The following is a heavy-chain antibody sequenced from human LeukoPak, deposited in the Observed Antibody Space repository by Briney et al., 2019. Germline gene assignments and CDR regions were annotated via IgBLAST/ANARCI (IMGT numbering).Heavy chain of an antibody. CDR3: ARHRFASPLDS. D-gene: IGHD2-21*01. CDR1: GVSTSSSY. V-gene: IGHV4-59*08. CDR2: IFHTGDS. Sequence: SETLSLTCNVSGVSTSSSYRSWIRQPPGKGLEWIGYIFHTGDSNHNPSLKRRASISLDTSRDQITLRLTSVTAADTAVYYCARHRFASPLDSWGQGTLVTVSS. J-gene: IGHJ4*02.